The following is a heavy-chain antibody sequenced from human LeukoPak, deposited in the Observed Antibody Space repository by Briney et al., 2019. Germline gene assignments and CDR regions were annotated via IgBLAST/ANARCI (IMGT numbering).Heavy chain of an antibody. CDR3: ARRDTTAWFHHFDY. D-gene: IGHD3-9*01. V-gene: IGHV3-53*01. CDR1: GFTVSSNS. Sequence: PGGSLRLSCAASGFTVSSNSMTWVRQAPGKGLEWVSTLYNGGGANYADSVKGRFTISRDNSRNTLFLQMNSLRDEDTAVYYCARRDTTAWFHHFDYWGQGTLVTVSS. J-gene: IGHJ4*02. CDR2: LYNGGGA.